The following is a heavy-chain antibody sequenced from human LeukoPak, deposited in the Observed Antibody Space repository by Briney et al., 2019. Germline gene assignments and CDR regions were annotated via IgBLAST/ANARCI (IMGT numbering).Heavy chain of an antibody. V-gene: IGHV3-21*01. D-gene: IGHD2-2*01. CDR1: GFTFSSHS. CDR3: ARETYCTSTTCPIGDHFDY. CDR2: ISSSSNYI. J-gene: IGHJ4*02. Sequence: GGSLRLSCAASGFTFSSHSMNWVRQAPGKGLEWVSSISSSSNYIYYVDSLKGRFTISRDNAKNSLYLQMNSLRAEDTAVYYCARETYCTSTTCPIGDHFDYWGQGTLVTVSS.